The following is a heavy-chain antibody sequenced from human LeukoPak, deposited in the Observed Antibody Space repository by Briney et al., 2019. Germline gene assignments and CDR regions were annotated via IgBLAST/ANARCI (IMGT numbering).Heavy chain of an antibody. V-gene: IGHV3-23*01. CDR2: ISGGGGST. Sequence: PGGSLRLSCAASGFTFSSYAMNWVRQAPGKGPEWVSTISGGGGSTYYTDSVKGRFTISRDNSKNTLYLQMNSLRAEDSAAYYCAKLRSGTTGNVEIWGQGTMVTVSS. CDR1: GFTFSSYA. D-gene: IGHD1-26*01. J-gene: IGHJ3*02. CDR3: AKLRSGTTGNVEI.